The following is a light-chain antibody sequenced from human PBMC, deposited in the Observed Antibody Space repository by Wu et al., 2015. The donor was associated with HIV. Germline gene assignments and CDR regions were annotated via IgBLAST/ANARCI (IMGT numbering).Light chain of an antibody. CDR3: QQCDRSSYS. CDR1: EGIRASY. CDR2: GAS. Sequence: ESVLTQSPGTLSLSPGDSATLSCRATEGIRASYFAWYQQKPGQAPRLLIYGASTRAXGPSRTGSVAVRLGQNSLSPSTDWGLKILRCIYCQQCDRSSYSFGQGTKV. J-gene: IGKJ2*03. V-gene: IGKV3-20*01.